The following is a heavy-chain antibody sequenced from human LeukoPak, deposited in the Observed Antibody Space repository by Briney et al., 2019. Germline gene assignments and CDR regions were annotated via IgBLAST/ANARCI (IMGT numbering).Heavy chain of an antibody. CDR1: GFTFSDSW. CDR3: AKDRDSGYESYSGMDV. CDR2: ISYDGSNK. J-gene: IGHJ6*02. D-gene: IGHD5-12*01. V-gene: IGHV3-30*18. Sequence: GGSLRLSCAASGFTFSDSWMSWVRQAPGKGLEWVAVISYDGSNKYYADSVKGRFTISRDNSKNTLYLQMNSLRAEDTAVYYCAKDRDSGYESYSGMDVWGQGTTVTVSS.